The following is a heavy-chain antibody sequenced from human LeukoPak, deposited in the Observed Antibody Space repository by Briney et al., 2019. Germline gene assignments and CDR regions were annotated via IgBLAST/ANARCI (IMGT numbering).Heavy chain of an antibody. CDR3: ARDREVVTAKAQMDV. CDR2: IYNDGNT. D-gene: IGHD2-21*02. J-gene: IGHJ6*03. V-gene: IGHV3-53*01. Sequence: PGGSLRLSCSVSGFTVSTNHISWVRQAPGRGLEWVSLIYNDGNTYYTDSVKGRLTISRDNSKNTVFLQMNSLRVEDTAVYYCARDREVVTAKAQMDVWGKGTTVTVSS. CDR1: GFTVSTNH.